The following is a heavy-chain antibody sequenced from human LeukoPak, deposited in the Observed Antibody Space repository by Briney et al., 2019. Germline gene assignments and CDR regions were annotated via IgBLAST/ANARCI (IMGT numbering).Heavy chain of an antibody. V-gene: IGHV4-61*01. CDR2: IHHRGST. CDR1: GGSISTGINY. J-gene: IGHJ6*02. CDR3: ARDRRDEGPLGTDYYYYGMDV. D-gene: IGHD7-27*01. Sequence: PSETLSLTCTVSGGSISTGINYWTWIRQHPGKGLEWIGYIHHRGSTYYNPSLKSRVTISVDTSKNQFSLKLSSVTAADTAVYYCARDRRDEGPLGTDYYYYGMDVWGQGTTVTVSS.